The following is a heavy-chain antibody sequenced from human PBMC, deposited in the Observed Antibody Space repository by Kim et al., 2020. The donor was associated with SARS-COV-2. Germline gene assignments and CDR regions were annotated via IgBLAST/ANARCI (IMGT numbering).Heavy chain of an antibody. J-gene: IGHJ2*01. Sequence: GGSLRLSCAASGFTFSSYEMNWVRQAPGKGLEWVSYISSSGSTIYYADSVKGRFTISRDNAKNSLYLQMNSLRAEDTAVYYCARAPREQQLVVLGWYFDLWGRGTLVTVSS. D-gene: IGHD6-13*01. CDR3: ARAPREQQLVVLGWYFDL. CDR1: GFTFSSYE. CDR2: ISSSGSTI. V-gene: IGHV3-48*03.